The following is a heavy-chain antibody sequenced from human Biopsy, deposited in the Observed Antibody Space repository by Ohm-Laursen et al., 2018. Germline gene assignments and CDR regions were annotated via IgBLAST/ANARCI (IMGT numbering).Heavy chain of an antibody. D-gene: IGHD5-12*01. CDR1: GFNFVSYA. V-gene: IGHV3-23*01. CDR2: ISGNGGST. CDR3: ARKYSGFDI. Sequence: SLRLSCAASGFNFVSYATSWVRQAPGKGLEWVAAISGNGGSTHYGDSVRGRFTLSRDNSKNTLYLQMNSLIAEDTAVYYCARKYSGFDIWGQGTMVSVSS. J-gene: IGHJ3*02.